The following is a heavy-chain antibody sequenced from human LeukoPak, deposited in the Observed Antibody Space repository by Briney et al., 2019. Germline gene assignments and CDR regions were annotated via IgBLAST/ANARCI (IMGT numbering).Heavy chain of an antibody. J-gene: IGHJ4*02. V-gene: IGHV3-53*01. Sequence: GGSLRLSCAASGFTVSSSYMSWVRQAPGKGLEWVSVIYSGGSTYYADSVKGRFTISRDNSKNTLYLQMNSLRAEDTAVYYCAKDYDFWSGYYPDWGQGTLVTVSS. CDR1: GFTVSSSY. CDR3: AKDYDFWSGYYPD. D-gene: IGHD3-3*01. CDR2: IYSGGST.